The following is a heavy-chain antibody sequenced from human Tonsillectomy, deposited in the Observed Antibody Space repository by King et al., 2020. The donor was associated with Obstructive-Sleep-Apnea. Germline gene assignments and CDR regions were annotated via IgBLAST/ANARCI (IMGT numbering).Heavy chain of an antibody. CDR3: ARGPMTFGGVIVYFDY. J-gene: IGHJ4*02. D-gene: IGHD3-16*02. CDR1: VFTFSSYA. V-gene: IGHV3-30*04. CDR2: ISYDGRNK. Sequence: VQLVESGGGVVQPGRSLRLSCAASVFTFSSYAMHWVRQAPGKGLEWVAVISYDGRNKYYADSVKGRFTISRDNSKNTLYLQMNSLRAEDTAVYYCARGPMTFGGVIVYFDYWGQGTLVTVSS.